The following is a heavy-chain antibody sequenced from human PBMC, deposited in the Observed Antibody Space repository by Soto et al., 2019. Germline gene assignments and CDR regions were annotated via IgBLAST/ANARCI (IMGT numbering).Heavy chain of an antibody. V-gene: IGHV3-33*01. J-gene: IGHJ4*02. CDR3: ARDLARAVAGVDY. Sequence: QVQLVESGGGVVQPGRSLRLSCAASGFTFISYGMHWVRQAPGKGLEWVAVIWYDGNNKYYTDSVKGRFTISRDNSENTLYLQMNSLRAEDTAVYYCARDLARAVAGVDYWGQGTLVTVSS. CDR2: IWYDGNNK. CDR1: GFTFISYG. D-gene: IGHD6-19*01.